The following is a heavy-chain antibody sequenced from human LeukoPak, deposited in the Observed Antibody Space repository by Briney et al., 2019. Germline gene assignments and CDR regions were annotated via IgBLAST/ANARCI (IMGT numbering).Heavy chain of an antibody. J-gene: IGHJ4*02. D-gene: IGHD6-13*01. CDR2: IKQDGSEK. Sequence: GGSLRLSCAASGFTFSSYWMSWVRQAPGKGLEWVANIKQDGSEKYYVDSVKGRFTISRDNAKNSLYLQMNSLRAEDTAVYYCARGGYSSSWYAGCLDYWGQGTLVTVSS. V-gene: IGHV3-7*01. CDR1: GFTFSSYW. CDR3: ARGGYSSSWYAGCLDY.